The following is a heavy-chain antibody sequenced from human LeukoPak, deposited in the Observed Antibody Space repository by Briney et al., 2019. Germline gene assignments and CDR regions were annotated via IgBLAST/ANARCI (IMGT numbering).Heavy chain of an antibody. CDR1: GYTFTSYD. J-gene: IGHJ4*02. CDR3: AKSLVVMGLAFDY. CDR2: MNPNSGNT. V-gene: IGHV1-8*01. Sequence: ASVKVSCKASGYTFTSYDINWVRQATGQGLEWMGWMNPNSGNTGYAQKFQGRVTMTRNTSISTAYMELSSLRSEDTAVYYCAKSLVVMGLAFDYWGQGTLVTVSS. D-gene: IGHD3-22*01.